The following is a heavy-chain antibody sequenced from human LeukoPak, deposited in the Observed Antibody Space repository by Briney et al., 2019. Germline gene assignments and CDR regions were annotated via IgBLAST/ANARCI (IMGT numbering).Heavy chain of an antibody. J-gene: IGHJ3*02. V-gene: IGHV4-38-2*02. D-gene: IGHD3-22*01. CDR3: ARVRYFDSSGYFLDAFDI. CDR1: GFSISRGFY. Sequence: SETLSFTCTVSGFSISRGFYWGWIRQPPGKGLAWIGYIYYSGSTNYNPSLKSRVTISLDTSKNQFSLKLSSVTAADTAVYYCARVRYFDSSGYFLDAFDIWGQGTMVTVSS. CDR2: IYYSGST.